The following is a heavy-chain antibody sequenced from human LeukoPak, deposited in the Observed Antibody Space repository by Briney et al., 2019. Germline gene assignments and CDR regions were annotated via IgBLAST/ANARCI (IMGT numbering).Heavy chain of an antibody. CDR3: AKDSGYYYGSGSFYTYFDC. D-gene: IGHD3-10*01. CDR2: ISDDGSNK. V-gene: IGHV3-30*18. J-gene: IGHJ4*01. Sequence: PGRSLRLSCAASGFTFSSYGMHWVRQAPGKGLEWVAVISDDGSNKYYADSVKGRFTISRDNSKNTLYLQMSSLRAEDTAVYYCAKDSGYYYGSGSFYTYFDCWGQEPWSPSPQ. CDR1: GFTFSSYG.